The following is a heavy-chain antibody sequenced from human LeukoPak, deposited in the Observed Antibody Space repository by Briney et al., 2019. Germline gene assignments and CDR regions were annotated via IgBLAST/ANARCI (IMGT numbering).Heavy chain of an antibody. CDR2: ISGSGGST. CDR3: AKVSHDFWSGLDGYFDY. CDR1: GFTFSSYA. Sequence: GGSLRLSCAASGFTFSSYAMSWVRQAPGKGLEWVSAISGSGGSTYYADSVKGRFTISRDNSENTLYLQMNSLRAEDTAVYYCAKVSHDFWSGLDGYFDYWGQGTLVTVSS. D-gene: IGHD3-3*01. J-gene: IGHJ4*02. V-gene: IGHV3-23*01.